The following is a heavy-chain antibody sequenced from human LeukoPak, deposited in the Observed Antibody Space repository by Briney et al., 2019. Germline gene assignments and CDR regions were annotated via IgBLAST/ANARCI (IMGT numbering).Heavy chain of an antibody. CDR2: ISSSSSYI. J-gene: IGHJ2*01. CDR3: ARGAPKNWYFDL. CDR1: GFTFSSYS. Sequence: GGFLRLSCAAPGFTFSSYSMNWVRQAPGKGLEWVSSISSSSSYIYYADSVKGRFTISRDNAKNSLYLQMNSLRAEDTAVYYCARGAPKNWYFDLWGRGTLVTVSS. V-gene: IGHV3-21*01.